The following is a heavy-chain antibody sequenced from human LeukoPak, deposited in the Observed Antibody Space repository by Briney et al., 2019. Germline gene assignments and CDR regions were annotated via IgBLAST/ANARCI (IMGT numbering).Heavy chain of an antibody. CDR2: IFHTGAT. J-gene: IGHJ5*02. CDR1: AYSINSDYS. V-gene: IGHV4-38-2*02. CDR3: ARVRQKGTIWFDP. D-gene: IGHD4/OR15-4a*01. Sequence: SETLSLTCTVSAYSINSDYSWGWIRQPPGKGLEWIGNIFHTGATYYNPSLKSRVTISVDTSKSQFSLRPSSVTATDTAVYFCARVRQKGTIWFDPWGREPWSPSPQ.